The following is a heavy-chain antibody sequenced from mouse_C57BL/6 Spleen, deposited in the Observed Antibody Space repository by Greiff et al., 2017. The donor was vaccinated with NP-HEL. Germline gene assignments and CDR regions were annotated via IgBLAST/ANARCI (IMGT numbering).Heavy chain of an antibody. D-gene: IGHD1-1*01. CDR2: ILPGSGST. CDR1: GYTFTGYW. V-gene: IGHV1-9*01. CDR3: ARGGYYYGSSPYYFDY. Sequence: VQLQQSGAELMKPGASVKLSCKATGYTFTGYWIEWVKQRPGHGLEWIGEILPGSGSTNYNEKFKGKATFTADTSSNTAYMQLSSLTTEDSAIYYCARGGYYYGSSPYYFDYWGQGTTLTVSS. J-gene: IGHJ2*01.